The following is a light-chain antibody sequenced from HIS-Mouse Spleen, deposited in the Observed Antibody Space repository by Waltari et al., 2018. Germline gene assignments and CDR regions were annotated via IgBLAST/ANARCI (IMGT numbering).Light chain of an antibody. CDR2: VGS. Sequence: QSALTQPASVSGSPGRSITISCTGTSSDVGSYNLVSWYQPHPGKAPKLMIYVGSKRPSGVSNRFSGSKSGNTASLTISGLQAEDEADYYCCSYAGSSRVFGGGTKLTVL. CDR1: SSDVGSYNL. J-gene: IGLJ2*01. CDR3: CSYAGSSRV. V-gene: IGLV2-23*01.